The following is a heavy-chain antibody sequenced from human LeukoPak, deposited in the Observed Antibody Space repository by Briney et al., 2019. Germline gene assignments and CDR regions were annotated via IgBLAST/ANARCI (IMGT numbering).Heavy chain of an antibody. Sequence: GGSLTLSWPAFGFPFSTFRVQWVHHAPGQGLEWDAVIWYDRSNKYDADSVKGRFIISRDNSKTTLYLQMNSLRAEDTAVYYCARNQDYGVYNSVGAFDIWGQGTMVTVSS. D-gene: IGHD4-17*01. V-gene: IGHV3-33*01. CDR1: GFPFSTFR. CDR2: IWYDRSNK. J-gene: IGHJ3*02. CDR3: ARNQDYGVYNSVGAFDI.